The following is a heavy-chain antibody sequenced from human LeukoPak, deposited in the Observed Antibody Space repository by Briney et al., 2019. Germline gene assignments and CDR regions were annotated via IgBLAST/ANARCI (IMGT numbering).Heavy chain of an antibody. J-gene: IGHJ6*02. CDR3: VPLGGLGYYQYGMDV. Sequence: PGGSLRLSCAASGFTFSSYAMSWVRQAPGKGLEWVSAISGSAYYADSVKGRFTISRDNSKNTLYLQMNSLRAEDTAVYYCVPLGGLGYYQYGMDVWGRGTTVTVSS. CDR2: ISGSA. V-gene: IGHV3-23*01. CDR1: GFTFSSYA. D-gene: IGHD3/OR15-3a*01.